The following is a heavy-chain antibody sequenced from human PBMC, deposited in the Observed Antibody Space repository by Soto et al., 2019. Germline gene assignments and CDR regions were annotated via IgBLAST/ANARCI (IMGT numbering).Heavy chain of an antibody. V-gene: IGHV3-30*18. CDR2: ISFDGGDK. D-gene: IGHD1-26*01. CDR1: GFLINSFG. CDR3: AKDRGNGGSYVDC. J-gene: IGHJ4*02. Sequence: PGGSLRLSCAASGFLINSFGMHWVRQAPGKGLEWVSLISFDGGDKYYSDSVKGRFTVSRDNSENTVSLQMDSLRPEDAAMYYCAKDRGNGGSYVDCWGQGTLVTVSS.